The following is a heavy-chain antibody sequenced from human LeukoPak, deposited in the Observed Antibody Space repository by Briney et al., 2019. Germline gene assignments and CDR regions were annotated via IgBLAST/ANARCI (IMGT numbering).Heavy chain of an antibody. CDR1: GGSFSGYY. V-gene: IGHV4-59*08. D-gene: IGHD3-10*01. Sequence: SETLSLTCAVYGGSFSGYYWNWIRQPPGKGLEWIGYIYYSGSTNYNPSLKSRVTISVDTSKNQFSLKLSSVTAADTAVYYCARHPGFHYFDYWGQGTLVTVSS. J-gene: IGHJ4*02. CDR2: IYYSGST. CDR3: ARHPGFHYFDY.